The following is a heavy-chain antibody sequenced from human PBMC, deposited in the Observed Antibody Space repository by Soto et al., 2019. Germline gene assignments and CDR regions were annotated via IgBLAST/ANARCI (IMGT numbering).Heavy chain of an antibody. CDR2: ISGSGGST. J-gene: IGHJ6*02. CDR3: ANPPTTLLPAYYYGMDV. CDR1: GFTFSSYA. Sequence: GESLKISCAASGFTFSSYAMSWVRQAPGKGLEWVSAISGSGGSTYYADSVKGRFTISRDNSKNTLYLQMNSLRAEDTAVYYCANPPTTLLPAYYYGMDVWGQGTTVTVSS. D-gene: IGHD2-15*01. V-gene: IGHV3-23*01.